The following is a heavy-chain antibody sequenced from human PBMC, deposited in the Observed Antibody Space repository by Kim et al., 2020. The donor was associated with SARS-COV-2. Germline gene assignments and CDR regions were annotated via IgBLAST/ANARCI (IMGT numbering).Heavy chain of an antibody. D-gene: IGHD4-17*01. Sequence: GGSLRLSCAASGFTVSSNYMSWVRQAPGKGLEWVSVIYSGGSTYYADSVKGRFTISRDNSKNTLYLQMNSLRAEDTAVYYCARVWDGDYERGLLDYWGQGTLVTVSS. CDR3: ARVWDGDYERGLLDY. CDR1: GFTVSSNY. V-gene: IGHV3-53*01. J-gene: IGHJ4*02. CDR2: IYSGGST.